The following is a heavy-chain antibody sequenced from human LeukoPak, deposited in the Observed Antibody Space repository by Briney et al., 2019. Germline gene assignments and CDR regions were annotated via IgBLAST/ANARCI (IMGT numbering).Heavy chain of an antibody. Sequence: GGSLRLSCAASGFTFSSYAMSWVRQAPGKGLEWVSAISGSGGSTYYADSVKGRFTISRGNSKNTLYLQMNSLRAEDTAVYYCAKSSYCGGDCYLLAFDIWGQGTMVTVSS. CDR3: AKSSYCGGDCYLLAFDI. D-gene: IGHD2-21*02. CDR2: ISGSGGST. CDR1: GFTFSSYA. V-gene: IGHV3-23*01. J-gene: IGHJ3*02.